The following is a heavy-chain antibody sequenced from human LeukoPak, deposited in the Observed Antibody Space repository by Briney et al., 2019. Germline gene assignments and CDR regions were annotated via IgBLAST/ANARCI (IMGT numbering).Heavy chain of an antibody. CDR3: ARHMSGDYDY. V-gene: IGHV4-59*08. CDR2: ISYNGIT. J-gene: IGHJ4*02. Sequence: PSETLSLTCTVSGGSISEYYRSWIRQPPGKGLEWIAYISYNGITNYNPSLKSRVTISVDTSKNQFSLKLSSVTAADTAVYYCARHMSGDYDYWGQGTLVTVSS. CDR1: GGSISEYY. D-gene: IGHD3-10*02.